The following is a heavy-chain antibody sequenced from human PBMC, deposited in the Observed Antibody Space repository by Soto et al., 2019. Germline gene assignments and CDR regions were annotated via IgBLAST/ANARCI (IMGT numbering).Heavy chain of an antibody. D-gene: IGHD2-8*01. CDR2: ISGYNGDT. CDR1: GYTFSRYG. J-gene: IGHJ6*02. CDR3: AKNGQPPYYYYGMDV. Sequence: QGQLVQSGPEAKKPGASVKVSCKASGYTFSRYGISWVRQAPGQGLEWMGWISGYNGDTKYAQKVQGRGTMTIPTSTYTAYMELRSLTSDDTAIYYCAKNGQPPYYYYGMDVWGQGTTVTVSS. V-gene: IGHV1-18*01.